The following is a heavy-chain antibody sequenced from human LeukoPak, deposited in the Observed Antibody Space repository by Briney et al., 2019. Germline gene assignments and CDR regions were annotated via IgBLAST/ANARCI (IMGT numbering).Heavy chain of an antibody. CDR2: ISYDGSNK. J-gene: IGHJ3*02. D-gene: IGHD4-11*01. Sequence: GGSLRLSCAASGFSFTGSAMSWVRQAPGKGLEWVAVISYDGSNKYYADSVKGRFTISRDNSKNTLYLQMNSLRAEDTAVYYCARSKRFDIWGQGTMVTVSS. CDR3: ARSKRFDI. V-gene: IGHV3-30-3*01. CDR1: GFSFTGSA.